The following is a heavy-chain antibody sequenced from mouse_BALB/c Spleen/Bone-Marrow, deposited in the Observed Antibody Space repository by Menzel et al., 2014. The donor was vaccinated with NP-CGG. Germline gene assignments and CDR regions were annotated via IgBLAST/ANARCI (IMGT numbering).Heavy chain of an antibody. J-gene: IGHJ3*01. Sequence: EVQLVESGGGLVQPGDSLRLSCATSGFTFSDFYMEWVRQPPGKRLEWIAASRNKAKHYTTKYSASVKGRFIVSRVTSQSILYLQMNALRAEDTAIYYCARDVGYGNYFVYWGQGTLVTVSA. D-gene: IGHD2-10*02. CDR3: ARDVGYGNYFVY. CDR2: SRNKAKHYTT. CDR1: GFTFSDFY. V-gene: IGHV7-1*02.